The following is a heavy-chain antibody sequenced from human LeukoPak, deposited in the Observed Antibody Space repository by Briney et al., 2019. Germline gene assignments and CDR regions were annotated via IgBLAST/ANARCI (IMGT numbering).Heavy chain of an antibody. J-gene: IGHJ4*02. Sequence: GASVKVSCKASGYTFTGYYMHWVRQAPGQGLEWMGWINPNSGGTNYAQKFQGRVTMTRDTSISTAYMELSRLRSDDTAVYYCARDAGIVVTQFDYWGQGPRSPSPQ. CDR3: ARDAGIVVTQFDY. CDR1: GYTFTGYY. D-gene: IGHD3-22*01. V-gene: IGHV1-2*02. CDR2: INPNSGGT.